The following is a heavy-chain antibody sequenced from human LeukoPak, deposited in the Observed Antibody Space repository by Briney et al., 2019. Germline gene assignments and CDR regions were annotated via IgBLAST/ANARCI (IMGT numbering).Heavy chain of an antibody. J-gene: IGHJ6*02. CDR2: IYHSGST. Sequence: SGTLSLTCAVSGGSISSSNWWSWVRQPPGKGLEWIGEIYHSGSTNYNPSLKSRVTISVDKSKNQFSLKLSSVTAADTAVYYCASLPVIANLNYYYYGMDVWGQGTTVTVSS. CDR1: GGSISSSNW. CDR3: ASLPVIANLNYYYYGMDV. D-gene: IGHD3-16*02. V-gene: IGHV4-4*02.